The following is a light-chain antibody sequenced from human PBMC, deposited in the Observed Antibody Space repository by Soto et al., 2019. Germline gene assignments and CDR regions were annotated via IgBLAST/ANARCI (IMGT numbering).Light chain of an antibody. CDR3: QEYQSYWT. Sequence: DIQMTQSPSTLSASIGDRVTITCRASQNIGNYLAWYQQKPGKAPNLLIYKASSLESGVPSRFSGSGSGTEFTLSISSLQPDDCATYYCQEYQSYWTFGQGTKVEIK. CDR1: QNIGNY. V-gene: IGKV1-5*03. J-gene: IGKJ1*01. CDR2: KAS.